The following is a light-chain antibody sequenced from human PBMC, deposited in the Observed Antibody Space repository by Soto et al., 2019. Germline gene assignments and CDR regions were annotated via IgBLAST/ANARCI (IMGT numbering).Light chain of an antibody. CDR3: SSYRTSNTRQIV. V-gene: IGLV2-14*03. CDR1: SSDVLSYNY. J-gene: IGLJ1*01. CDR2: DVS. Sequence: QSVLTQPASVSGSPGQSITIACTGTSSDVLSYNYVSWYQHHPGKAPKLMIYDVSNRPSGVSNRFSGSKSGNTASLSISGLQPEVEADYYCSSYRTSNTRQIVCGTGTKVTVL.